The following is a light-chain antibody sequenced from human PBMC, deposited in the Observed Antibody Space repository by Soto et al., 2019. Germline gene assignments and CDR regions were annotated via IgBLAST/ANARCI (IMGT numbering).Light chain of an antibody. Sequence: QSALTQPASVSGSPGQSITISCTGTSSDVGGYNYVSWYQQHPGKAPKLMIYEVSNRPSGVSNRFSGSKSGNTASLTVSGLQGEDEADYYCSSYTSSNFVVFGGGTKVTVL. CDR2: EVS. J-gene: IGLJ2*01. CDR1: SSDVGGYNY. CDR3: SSYTSSNFVV. V-gene: IGLV2-14*01.